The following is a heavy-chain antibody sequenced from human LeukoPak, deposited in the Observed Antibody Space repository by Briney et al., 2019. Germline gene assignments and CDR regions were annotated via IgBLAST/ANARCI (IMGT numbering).Heavy chain of an antibody. D-gene: IGHD5-18*01. Sequence: PGGSLRLSCAASGFTFSNYAMSWVRQAPGKGLEWVSTISNSGDATYYADSVKGRFTISRDNSKNTLYLQMNSLRAEDTAVYYCARDGGYSYGTGLNWGQGTLVTVSS. CDR3: ARDGGYSYGTGLN. CDR1: GFTFSNYA. V-gene: IGHV3-23*01. CDR2: ISNSGDAT. J-gene: IGHJ4*02.